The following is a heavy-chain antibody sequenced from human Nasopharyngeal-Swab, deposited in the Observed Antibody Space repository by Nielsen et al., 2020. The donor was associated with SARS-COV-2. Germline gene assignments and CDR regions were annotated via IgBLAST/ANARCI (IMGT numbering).Heavy chain of an antibody. J-gene: IGHJ4*02. CDR2: ISGSGGST. D-gene: IGHD2-2*01. V-gene: IGHV3-23*01. CDR1: GFTFSSYA. CDR3: AKDAGRSIVVVPAASSY. Sequence: GESLKISCAASGFTFSSYAMSWVRQAPGKGLEWVSAISGSGGSTYYADSVKGRFTISRDNSKNTLYLQMNSLRAEDTAVYYCAKDAGRSIVVVPAASSYWCQGTLVTVSS.